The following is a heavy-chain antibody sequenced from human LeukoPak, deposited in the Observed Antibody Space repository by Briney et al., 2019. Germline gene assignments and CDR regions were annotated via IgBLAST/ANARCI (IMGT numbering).Heavy chain of an antibody. Sequence: PSETLSLTCAVYGGSFSGCYWSWIRQPPGKGLEWIGEINHSGSTNYNSSLKSRVSISVDRSKKQFSLRLNSVTAADTAVYYCATDRYYGSGSYYKFDFWGQGILVTVSS. J-gene: IGHJ4*02. CDR3: ATDRYYGSGSYYKFDF. V-gene: IGHV4-34*01. CDR2: INHSGST. D-gene: IGHD3-10*01. CDR1: GGSFSGCY.